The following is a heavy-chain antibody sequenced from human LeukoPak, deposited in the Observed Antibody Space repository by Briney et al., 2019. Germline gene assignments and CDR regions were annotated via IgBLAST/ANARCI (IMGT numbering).Heavy chain of an antibody. D-gene: IGHD6-19*01. V-gene: IGHV1-69*04. Sequence: ASVKVSCKASGGTFSSYAISWVRQAPGQGLEWMGRIIPILGIANYAQKFQGRVTITADKSTSTAYMELSSLRSEDTAVYYCARDSRLAVAQLNWFDPWGQGTLVTVSS. J-gene: IGHJ5*02. CDR3: ARDSRLAVAQLNWFDP. CDR1: GGTFSSYA. CDR2: IIPILGIA.